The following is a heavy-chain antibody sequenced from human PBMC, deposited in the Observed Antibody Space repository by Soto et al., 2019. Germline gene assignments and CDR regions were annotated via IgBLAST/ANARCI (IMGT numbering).Heavy chain of an antibody. V-gene: IGHV4-30-4*01. CDR2: IYYSGST. D-gene: IGHD2-2*01. J-gene: IGHJ3*02. CDR3: ARIDLTGGELVVPAAMSAFDI. Sequence: QVQLQESGPGLVKPSQTLSLTCTVSGGSISSGDYYWSWIRQPPGKGLEWIGYIYYSGSTYYNPSLKSRVTISVDTSKNQFSRKLSSVTAADTAVYYCARIDLTGGELVVPAAMSAFDIWGQGTMVTVSS. CDR1: GGSISSGDYY.